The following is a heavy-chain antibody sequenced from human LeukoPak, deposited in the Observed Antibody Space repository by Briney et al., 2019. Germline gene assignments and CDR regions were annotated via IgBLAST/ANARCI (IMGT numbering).Heavy chain of an antibody. V-gene: IGHV3-7*05. Sequence: GGSLRVSCAASGFTFSSYWTSWVRQAPGKGLEWVANIKQDGSEKYYVDSVKGRFTISRDNAKNSLYLQMNSLRAEDTAVYYCARAGGGVVISYWGQGTLVTVSS. CDR1: GFTFSSYW. D-gene: IGHD3-3*01. J-gene: IGHJ4*02. CDR3: ARAGGGVVISY. CDR2: IKQDGSEK.